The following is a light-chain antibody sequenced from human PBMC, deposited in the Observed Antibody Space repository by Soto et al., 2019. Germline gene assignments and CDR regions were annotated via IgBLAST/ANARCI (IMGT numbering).Light chain of an antibody. CDR1: QSVDSW. Sequence: DIQMTQSPSTLYASIGDRVTITCRASQSVDSWLARYQQKPGKAPKLLIYKTSNLESGVPSRFSGSGSGTEFSLTISSLQPDDFATYYCQQYKSFSLTFAGGTKVDIK. J-gene: IGKJ4*01. CDR3: QQYKSFSLT. V-gene: IGKV1-5*03. CDR2: KTS.